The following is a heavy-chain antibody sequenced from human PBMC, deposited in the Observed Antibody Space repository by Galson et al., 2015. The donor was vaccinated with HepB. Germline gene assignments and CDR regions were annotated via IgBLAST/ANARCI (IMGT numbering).Heavy chain of an antibody. CDR1: GFTFSSYA. CDR2: ISGNGGST. J-gene: IGHJ6*02. V-gene: IGHV3-23*01. CDR3: AKDPGGYCSSISCLYYHFDIDV. D-gene: IGHD2-2*01. Sequence: SLRLSCAASGFTFSSYAMSWVRQAPGKGLEWVPSISGNGGSTYYADSVKGRFTISRDNSKNTVYLQMSSLRAEDTAVYYCAKDPGGYCSSISCLYYHFDIDVWGQGTTVTVSS.